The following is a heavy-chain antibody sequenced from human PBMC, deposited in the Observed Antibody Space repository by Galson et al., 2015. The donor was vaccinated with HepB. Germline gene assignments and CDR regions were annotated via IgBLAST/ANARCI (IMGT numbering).Heavy chain of an antibody. J-gene: IGHJ6*02. V-gene: IGHV3-30*03. CDR3: ARGWAFGGVIVAPFGMDV. CDR1: GFTLSNYG. Sequence: SLRLSCAASGFTLSNYGMHWVRQAPGKWLEWVAVISYDGSNKYYADSVKGRFTISRDNSKNTLWLQMNSLSIEDTAMYYCARGWAFGGVIVAPFGMDVWGQGTTVTVSS. CDR2: ISYDGSNK. D-gene: IGHD3-16*02.